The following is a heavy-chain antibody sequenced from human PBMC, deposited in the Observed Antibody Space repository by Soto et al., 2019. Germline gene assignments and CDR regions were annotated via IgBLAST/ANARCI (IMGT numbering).Heavy chain of an antibody. Sequence: EVQLVESGGGLAQPGGSLKLSCAASGFSFSGSAMHWVRQAPGKGLEWVGRIRSKAQNYATSYVASVKGRFTISRDDSQNTAYLQMNSLKTEDTAVYLCASHLYYDSWSGHSGPYYYMDVWGKGTTVTVSS. J-gene: IGHJ6*03. CDR1: GFSFSGSA. D-gene: IGHD3-3*01. V-gene: IGHV3-73*01. CDR3: ASHLYYDSWSGHSGPYYYMDV. CDR2: IRSKAQNYAT.